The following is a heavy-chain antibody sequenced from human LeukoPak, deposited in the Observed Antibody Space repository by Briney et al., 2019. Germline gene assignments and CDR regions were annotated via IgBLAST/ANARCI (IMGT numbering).Heavy chain of an antibody. CDR3: ARDTEGKGAFDY. J-gene: IGHJ4*02. V-gene: IGHV3-13*01. CDR2: IGTAGDT. CDR1: GFTFSSYD. D-gene: IGHD3-16*01. Sequence: GGSLRLSCTASGFTFSSYDMHWVRQATGKGLEWVSAIGTAGDTYYPGSVKGRFTISRENAKNSLYLQMNSLRAGDTAVYYCARDTEGKGAFDYWGQGTLVTVSS.